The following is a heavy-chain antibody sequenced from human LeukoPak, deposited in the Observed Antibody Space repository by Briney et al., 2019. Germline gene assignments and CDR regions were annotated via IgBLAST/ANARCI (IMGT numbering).Heavy chain of an antibody. D-gene: IGHD1-7*01. CDR1: GYTFTSYG. V-gene: IGHV1-18*01. J-gene: IGHJ4*02. CDR2: ISAYNGNT. Sequence: ASVKVSCKASGYTFTSYGISWARQAPGQGLEWMGWISAYNGNTNYAQKLQGRVTMTTDTSTSTAYMELRSLRSDDTAVYYCARDRLTVAGTTSFDYWGQGTLVTVSS. CDR3: ARDRLTVAGTTSFDY.